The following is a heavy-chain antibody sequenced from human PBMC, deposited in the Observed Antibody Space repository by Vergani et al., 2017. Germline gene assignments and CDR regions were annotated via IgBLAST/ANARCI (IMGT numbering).Heavy chain of an antibody. Sequence: QVQLVESGGGVVQPGRSLRLSCAASGFTFSSYAMHWVRQAPGKGLEWVAVISYDGSNKYYADSVKGRFTISRDNSKNTLYLQMNSLRAEDTAVYYCARGDFWSGYYPHYYYYYYMDVWGKGP. CDR3: ARGDFWSGYYPHYYYYYYMDV. J-gene: IGHJ6*03. CDR1: GFTFSSYA. D-gene: IGHD3-3*01. V-gene: IGHV3-30*04. CDR2: ISYDGSNK.